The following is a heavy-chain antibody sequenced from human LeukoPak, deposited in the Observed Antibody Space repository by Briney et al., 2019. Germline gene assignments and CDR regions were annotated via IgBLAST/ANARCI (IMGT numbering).Heavy chain of an antibody. Sequence: GGSLRLSCVASGFTFTKYAMDWVRQAPGKGLEWVASISYDDTNKAYSNSVKGRFTVSRDKSNNTLYLQMNSLRAEDTGVYYCARDCSSATCYAAFDYWGQGTLVTVSS. CDR3: ARDCSSATCYAAFDY. J-gene: IGHJ4*02. CDR2: ISYDDTNK. V-gene: IGHV3-30-3*01. D-gene: IGHD2-2*01. CDR1: GFTFTKYA.